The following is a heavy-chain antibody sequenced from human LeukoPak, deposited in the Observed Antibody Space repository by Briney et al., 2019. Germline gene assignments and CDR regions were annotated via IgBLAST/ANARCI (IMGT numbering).Heavy chain of an antibody. Sequence: GGSLRLSCAASGFTFSSYGMHWVRQAPGKGLEGVAVIWYDGSNKYYADSVKGRFTISRDNSKNTLYLQMNSLRAEDTAVYYCAKQFDFGFGESGAFDIWGQGTMVTVSP. J-gene: IGHJ3*02. CDR2: IWYDGSNK. V-gene: IGHV3-33*06. D-gene: IGHD3-10*01. CDR1: GFTFSSYG. CDR3: AKQFDFGFGESGAFDI.